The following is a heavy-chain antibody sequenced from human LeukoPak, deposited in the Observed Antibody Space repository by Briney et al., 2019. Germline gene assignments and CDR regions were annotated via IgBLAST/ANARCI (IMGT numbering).Heavy chain of an antibody. CDR3: ARDGGLRKFDP. Sequence: WASVKVSCKASGYTFTGYYMHWVRQAPGQGLEWMGWINPNSGSTYYAQKFQGRVTLTRDTSISTAYMELSSLRSDDTAVYYCARDGGLRKFDPWGQGALVTVSS. CDR1: GYTFTGYY. V-gene: IGHV1-2*02. J-gene: IGHJ5*02. D-gene: IGHD4-23*01. CDR2: INPNSGST.